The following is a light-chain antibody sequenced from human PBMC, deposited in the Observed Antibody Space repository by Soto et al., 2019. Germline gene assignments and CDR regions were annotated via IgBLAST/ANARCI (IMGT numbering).Light chain of an antibody. CDR2: DAS. Sequence: EIVLTQSPATLSLSPGERATLSCRARRSVSSYLAWYQQKPGQAPRLLIYDASNRATGIPARFSGSGSGTDFSLTISSLEPEDFAVYYCQQRSNWPVTFGQGTKLEIK. V-gene: IGKV3-11*01. CDR3: QQRSNWPVT. J-gene: IGKJ2*01. CDR1: RSVSSY.